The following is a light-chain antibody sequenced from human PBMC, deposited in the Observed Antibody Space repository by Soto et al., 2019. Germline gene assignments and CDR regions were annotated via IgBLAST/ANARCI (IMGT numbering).Light chain of an antibody. V-gene: IGKV1-12*01. Sequence: DIQMTQSPSSVSSSVGDRITITCRARQGISSWLAGYQQKPGKAPKLLIYTVSSLQSVVPSRFSGNRSGTDFTLTICYLQPEDFASYYFQKHNCFPLSFVRGTKEEIK. J-gene: IGKJ4*01. CDR1: QGISSW. CDR3: QKHNCFPLS. CDR2: TVS.